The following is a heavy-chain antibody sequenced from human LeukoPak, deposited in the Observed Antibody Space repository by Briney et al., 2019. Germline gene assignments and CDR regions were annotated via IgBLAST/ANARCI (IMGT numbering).Heavy chain of an antibody. CDR3: ARGSYCSGGSCYRYAFDI. J-gene: IGHJ3*02. Sequence: GSLRLSCETAGFTFSSYVMHWVRRTPGKGLVWVSRISHDGFISYADSVKGRFTISRDNAKNSLYLQMNSLRAEDTAVYYCARGSYCSGGSCYRYAFDIWGQGTMVTVSS. CDR2: ISHDGFI. CDR1: GFTFSSYV. V-gene: IGHV3-74*01. D-gene: IGHD2-15*01.